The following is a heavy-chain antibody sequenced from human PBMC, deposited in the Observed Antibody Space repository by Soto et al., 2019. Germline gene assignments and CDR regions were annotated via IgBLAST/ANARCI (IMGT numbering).Heavy chain of an antibody. D-gene: IGHD4-17*01. CDR2: IYYSGST. CDR3: ASVQRGDDYGLGWFDP. CDR1: GGSISSGGYY. Sequence: QVQLQESGPGLVKPSQTLSLTCTVSGGSISSGGYYWSWIRQHPGKGLEWIGYIYYSGSTYYNPSLKSRVTISVDTSKNQFARKLSSVTAADTAVYYCASVQRGDDYGLGWFDPWGQGTLVTVSS. V-gene: IGHV4-31*03. J-gene: IGHJ5*02.